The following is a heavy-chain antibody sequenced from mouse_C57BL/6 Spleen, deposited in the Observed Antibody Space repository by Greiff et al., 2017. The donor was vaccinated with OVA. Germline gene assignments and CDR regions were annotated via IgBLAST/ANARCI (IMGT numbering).Heavy chain of an antibody. CDR3: ARSVVYDYDGTGFAY. Sequence: QVQLKQSGPELVKPGASVKISCKASGYAFSSSWMNWVKQRPGKGLEWIGRIYPGDGDTNYNGKFKGKATLTAGKSSSTAYMQLSSLTSEDSAVYFCARSVVYDYDGTGFAYWGQGTLVTVSA. CDR2: IYPGDGDT. D-gene: IGHD2-4*01. CDR1: GYAFSSSW. J-gene: IGHJ3*01. V-gene: IGHV1-82*01.